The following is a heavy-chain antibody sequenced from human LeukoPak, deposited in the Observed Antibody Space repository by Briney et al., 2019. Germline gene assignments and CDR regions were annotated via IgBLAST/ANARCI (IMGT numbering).Heavy chain of an antibody. Sequence: GASLKVSCKASGYTFTGYYMHWVRQAPGQGLEWMGWINPNSGGTNYAQKFQGWVTMTRDTSISTAYMELRRLRSDNTAVYYCAREREGPLNAFDIWAQGTMDTVSS. CDR2: INPNSGGT. D-gene: IGHD5-24*01. V-gene: IGHV1-2*04. J-gene: IGHJ3*02. CDR1: GYTFTGYY. CDR3: AREREGPLNAFDI.